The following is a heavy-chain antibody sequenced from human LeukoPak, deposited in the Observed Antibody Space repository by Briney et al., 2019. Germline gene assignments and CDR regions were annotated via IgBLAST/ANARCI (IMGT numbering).Heavy chain of an antibody. CDR2: INSDGSST. J-gene: IGHJ4*02. CDR3: ARGESGWYVYLFDY. V-gene: IGHV3-74*01. Sequence: GGSLRLSCAASGFTFSSYWTHWVRQAPGKGLVWVSRINSDGSSTSYADSVKGRFTISRDNAKNTLYLQMNSLRAEDTAVYYCARGESGWYVYLFDYWGQGTLVTVSS. CDR1: GFTFSSYW. D-gene: IGHD6-19*01.